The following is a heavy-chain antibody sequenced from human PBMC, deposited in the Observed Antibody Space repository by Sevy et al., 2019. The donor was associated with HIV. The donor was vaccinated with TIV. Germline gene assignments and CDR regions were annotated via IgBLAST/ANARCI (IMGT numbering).Heavy chain of an antibody. CDR1: GGIFRSYG. J-gene: IGHJ4*02. V-gene: IGHV1-69*13. CDR2: IIPILGSV. D-gene: IGHD6-19*01. CDR3: ARGGGNGWYYFDY. Sequence: ASVTVSCKASGGIFRSYGISWVRQAPGQGLEWMGGIIPILGSVNYAQKFQGRVTITADESTQTAYMELSSLRSEDTAVYYCARGGGNGWYYFDYWGQETLVTVSS.